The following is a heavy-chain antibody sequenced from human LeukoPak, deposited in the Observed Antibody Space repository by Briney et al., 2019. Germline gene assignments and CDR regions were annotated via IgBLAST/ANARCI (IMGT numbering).Heavy chain of an antibody. CDR2: ISGSGSST. V-gene: IGHV3-23*01. Sequence: GGSLRLSCAASGFTFNKYAMTWVRQSPGKGLEWVSVISGSGSSTYYADSVKGRFTISRDNSKNTLYLQMNSLRAEDTAIYYCAKDRYIAAAVNRGNDYWGQGTLVTVSS. CDR3: AKDRYIAAAVNRGNDY. D-gene: IGHD6-13*01. J-gene: IGHJ4*02. CDR1: GFTFNKYA.